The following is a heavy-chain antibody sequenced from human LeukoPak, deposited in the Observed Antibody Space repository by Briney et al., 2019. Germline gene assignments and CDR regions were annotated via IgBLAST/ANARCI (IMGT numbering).Heavy chain of an antibody. D-gene: IGHD4-23*01. CDR1: GFTFSSYA. J-gene: IGHJ4*02. CDR3: AKEPAYGGNSGYFDY. V-gene: IGHV3-23*01. CDR2: ISGSGGST. Sequence: GGSLRLSCAASGFTFSSYAMSWVRQAPGNGLEWVSAISGSGGSTYYADSVKGRFTISRDNSKNTLYLQMNSLRAEDTAVYYCAKEPAYGGNSGYFDYWGQGTLVTVSS.